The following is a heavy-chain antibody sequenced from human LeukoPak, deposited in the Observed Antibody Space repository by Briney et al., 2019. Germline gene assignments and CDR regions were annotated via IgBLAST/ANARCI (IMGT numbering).Heavy chain of an antibody. CDR3: VRDRQHCSGGNCYSEDLPDS. V-gene: IGHV4-39*07. Sequence: KASETLSLTCTVSSGSISSNNHYWGWIRQPQGKRLEWIGNIDYSGNTDYNPSLRSRVTISVDPSKKQFSLKLSSVTAADTAAYFCVRDRQHCSGGNCYSEDLPDSWGQGIVVAVSS. CDR2: IDYSGNT. CDR1: SGSISSNNHY. D-gene: IGHD2-15*01. J-gene: IGHJ4*02.